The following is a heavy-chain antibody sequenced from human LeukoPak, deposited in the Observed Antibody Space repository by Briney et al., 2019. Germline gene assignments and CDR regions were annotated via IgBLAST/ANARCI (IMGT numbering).Heavy chain of an antibody. CDR2: IYYSGST. J-gene: IGHJ4*02. Sequence: SETLSLTCTVSGGSISSYYWSWIRQPPGKGLEWIGYIYYSGSTNYNPSLKSRVTISVDTSKNQFSLKLSSVTAADTAVYYCARSTPPSITIFGVVTAPLFDYWGQGTLVTVSS. D-gene: IGHD3-3*01. V-gene: IGHV4-59*01. CDR3: ARSTPPSITIFGVVTAPLFDY. CDR1: GGSISSYY.